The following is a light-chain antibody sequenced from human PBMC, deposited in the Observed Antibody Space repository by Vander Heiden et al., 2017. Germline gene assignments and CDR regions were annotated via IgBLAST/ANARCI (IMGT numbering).Light chain of an antibody. CDR2: EGS. CDR3: CSYAGSSTWV. J-gene: IGLJ3*02. Sequence: QSALTQPASVSGSPGQSITISCTGTSSDVGSYNLVSWYQQHPGKAPKLMVYEGSKRPSGVANRFSGSKSGTTASLTISGRQEEDEAEYYCCSYAGSSTWVFGGGTKLTVL. CDR1: SSDVGSYNL. V-gene: IGLV2-23*01.